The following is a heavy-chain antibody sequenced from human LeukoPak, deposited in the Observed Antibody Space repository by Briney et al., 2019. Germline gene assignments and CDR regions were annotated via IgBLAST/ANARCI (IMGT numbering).Heavy chain of an antibody. CDR1: GFTLSKHW. J-gene: IGHJ4*02. Sequence: GGSLRLSCAASGFTLSKHWMTWVRQAPGKGLECVAIIKQDGSEKYYVNSVKGRFTISRDNAKNSLYLQMNSLRVEDTAVYYCGREWAVDFWGQGTLVTVSS. CDR3: GREWAVDF. CDR2: IKQDGSEK. V-gene: IGHV3-7*01.